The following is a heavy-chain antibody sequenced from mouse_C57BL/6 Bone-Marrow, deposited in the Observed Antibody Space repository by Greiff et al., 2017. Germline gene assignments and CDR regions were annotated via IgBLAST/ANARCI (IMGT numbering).Heavy chain of an antibody. CDR1: GYTFTDYY. Sequence: VQLQQSGPELVKPGASVKISCKASGYTFTDYYMNWVKQSHGKSLEWIGDINPNNGGTSYNQKFKGKATLTVDKSSSTAYMELRSLTSEDSAVYYCARHYDYDEAVAYWGQGTLVTVSA. V-gene: IGHV1-26*01. J-gene: IGHJ3*01. CDR2: INPNNGGT. D-gene: IGHD2-4*01. CDR3: ARHYDYDEAVAY.